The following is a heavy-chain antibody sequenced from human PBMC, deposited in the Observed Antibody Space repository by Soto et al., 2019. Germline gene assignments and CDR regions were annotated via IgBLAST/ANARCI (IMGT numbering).Heavy chain of an antibody. CDR1: GYTFTSYY. Sequence: ASVKVSCKASGYTFTSYYMHWVRQAPGQGLEWMGIINPSGGSTSYAQKLQGRVTMTTDTSTSTAYMELRSLRSDDTAVYYCGRRHFDWSLSTNWFDPWGQGTLVTVSS. J-gene: IGHJ5*02. CDR2: INPSGGST. D-gene: IGHD3-9*01. V-gene: IGHV1-46*01. CDR3: GRRHFDWSLSTNWFDP.